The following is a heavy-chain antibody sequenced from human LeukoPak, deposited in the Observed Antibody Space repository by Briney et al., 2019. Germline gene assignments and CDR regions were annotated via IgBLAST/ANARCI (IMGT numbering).Heavy chain of an antibody. CDR2: IYYSGST. V-gene: IGHV4-59*03. CDR1: SGSISGYY. J-gene: IGHJ4*02. CDR3: AKYLAATGESHLDY. Sequence: SETLSLTCTVSSGSISGYYWSWIRQPSGKGLEWIGYIYYSGSTNYNPSLKSRVTISVDTFKNQFSLKLSSVTAADTAVYYCAKYLAATGESHLDYWGQGTLVTVSS. D-gene: IGHD6-13*01.